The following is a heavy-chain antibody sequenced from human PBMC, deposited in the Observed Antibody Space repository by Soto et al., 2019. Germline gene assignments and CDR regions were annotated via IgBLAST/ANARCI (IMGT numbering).Heavy chain of an antibody. CDR1: GGSISSGGYY. CDR3: ARVLQTYAVNWFDP. D-gene: IGHD4-4*01. V-gene: IGHV4-31*03. CDR2: IYYSGST. Sequence: PWETLSLTCTVSGGSISSGGYYGIWIRQHPGKGLAWIGYIYYSGSTYYNPSLKSRVTISVDTSKNQFSLKLSSVTAADTAVYYCARVLQTYAVNWFDPWGQGTLVTVSS. J-gene: IGHJ5*02.